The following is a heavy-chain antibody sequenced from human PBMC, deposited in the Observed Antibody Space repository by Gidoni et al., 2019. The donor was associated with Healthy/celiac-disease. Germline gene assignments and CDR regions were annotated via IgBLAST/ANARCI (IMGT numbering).Heavy chain of an antibody. CDR3: AKGLLRGSYYDYFDY. D-gene: IGHD1-26*01. CDR1: GFAFSCYA. J-gene: IGHJ4*02. CDR2: ISGSGGST. Sequence: ELQLLESGGGLVQPGGSLRFSCAASGFAFSCYAMSWVRQAPGKGLEWVPAISGSGGSTYYADSVKGRFTISRDNSKNTLYLQMNSLRAEDTAVYYCAKGLLRGSYYDYFDYWGQGTLVTVSS. V-gene: IGHV3-23*01.